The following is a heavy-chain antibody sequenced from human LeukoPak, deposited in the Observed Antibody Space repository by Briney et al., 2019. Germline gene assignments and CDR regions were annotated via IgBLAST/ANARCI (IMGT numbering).Heavy chain of an antibody. D-gene: IGHD2/OR15-2a*01. CDR3: AKVGEKNMVEAFEI. V-gene: IGHV3-48*03. CDR2: ISDSGRTT. CDR1: GLTFSNFK. Sequence: GGSLRLSCAVSGLTFSNFKMNWVRQAPGKGLEWVSYISDSGRTTFYADSVKGRFTISRDNAKNSLYLQMSSLRVEDTAVYYCAKVGEKNMVEAFEIWGQGTRVTVSP. J-gene: IGHJ3*02.